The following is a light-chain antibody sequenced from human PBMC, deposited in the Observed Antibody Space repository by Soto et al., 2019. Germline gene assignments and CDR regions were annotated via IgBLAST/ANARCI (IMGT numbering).Light chain of an antibody. CDR2: DAT. V-gene: IGKV3-11*01. CDR1: QSISNY. J-gene: IGKJ1*01. CDR3: QQRSNWPRT. Sequence: ELVLTQSPGTLSLSPGERATLSCRASQSISNYLAWYQQKPGQAPRLLIYDATNRATGIPARFSGIGSGTDFTLTISSLGPEDFAVYYCQQRSNWPRTFGQGTKVEIK.